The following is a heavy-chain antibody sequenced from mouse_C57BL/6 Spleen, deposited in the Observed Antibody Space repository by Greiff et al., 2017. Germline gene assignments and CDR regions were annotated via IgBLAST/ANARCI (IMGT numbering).Heavy chain of an antibody. CDR3: ARSEGLLRGYFDY. J-gene: IGHJ2*01. CDR1: GYTFTSYW. V-gene: IGHV1-55*01. D-gene: IGHD2-3*01. CDR2: IYPGSGST. Sequence: QVHVKQPGAELVKPGASVKMSCKASGYTFTSYWITWVKQRPGQGLEWIGDIYPGSGSTNYNEKFKSKATLTVDTSSSTAYMQLSSLTSEDSAVYYCARSEGLLRGYFDYWGQGTTLTVSS.